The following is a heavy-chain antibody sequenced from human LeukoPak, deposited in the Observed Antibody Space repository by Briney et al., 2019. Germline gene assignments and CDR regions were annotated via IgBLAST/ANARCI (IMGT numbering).Heavy chain of an antibody. D-gene: IGHD3-22*01. CDR1: GGSFSGHY. CDR3: ARWSSNYYDTSGRRFDP. V-gene: IGHV4-34*01. J-gene: IGHJ5*02. CDR2: INHNGIT. Sequence: PSETLSLTCAVYGGSFSGHYWTWIRQPPGKGLELIGEINHNGITHYNPSLKSRVTISVDTSKNQFSLKLSSVTAADTAVYYCARWSSNYYDTSGRRFDPWGQGTLVTVSS.